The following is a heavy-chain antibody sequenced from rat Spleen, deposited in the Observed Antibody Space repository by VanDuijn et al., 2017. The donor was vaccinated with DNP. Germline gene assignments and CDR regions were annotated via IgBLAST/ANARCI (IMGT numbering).Heavy chain of an antibody. D-gene: IGHD1-9*01. J-gene: IGHJ2*01. CDR2: ISTGGGNT. Sequence: EVQLVESGGGVVQPGKSLKLSCAASGFSFSDSAMAWVRQAPTKGLEWVASISTGGGNTYYRDSVKGRFTISRDNAKNTQYLQMDSLRSEDTATYYCASLHYGYNYVDYWGQGVMVTVSS. V-gene: IGHV5S13*01. CDR1: GFSFSDSA. CDR3: ASLHYGYNYVDY.